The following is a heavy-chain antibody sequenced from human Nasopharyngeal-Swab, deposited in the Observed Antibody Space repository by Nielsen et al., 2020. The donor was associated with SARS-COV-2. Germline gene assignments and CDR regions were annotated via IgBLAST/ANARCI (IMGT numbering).Heavy chain of an antibody. CDR2: IYYSGST. J-gene: IGHJ4*02. V-gene: IGHV4-39*01. D-gene: IGHD5-12*01. CDR3: ARQETGGYQYYFDY. Sequence: RQAPGKGLEWIGGIYYSGSTYYNPSLKSRVTISVDTSKNQFSLKLSSVTAADTAVYYCARQETGGYQYYFDYWGQGTLVTVSS.